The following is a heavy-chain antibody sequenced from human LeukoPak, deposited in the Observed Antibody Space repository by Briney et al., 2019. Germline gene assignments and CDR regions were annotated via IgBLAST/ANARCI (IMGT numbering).Heavy chain of an antibody. V-gene: IGHV4-4*09. CDR1: GDSISSYY. J-gene: IGHJ4*02. Sequence: SETLSLTCTVSGDSISSYYWSWIRQPPGKGLEWIGYIYTSGGTNYIPSLKGRVTISIDTSENQSSLKLSSVTAADSAVYYCARLTRLSTSPDRYYLDYWGQGTLVTVSS. D-gene: IGHD6-6*01. CDR2: IYTSGGT. CDR3: ARLTRLSTSPDRYYLDY.